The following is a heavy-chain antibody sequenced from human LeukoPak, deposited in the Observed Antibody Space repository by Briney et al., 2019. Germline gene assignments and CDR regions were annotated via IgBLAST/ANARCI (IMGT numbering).Heavy chain of an antibody. D-gene: IGHD2-2*01. CDR2: IYYSGST. Sequence: PSETLSLTCTVSGGSISSYYWSWIRQPPGKGLEWIGYIYYSGSTNYNPSLKSRVTISVDTSKNQFPLKLSSVTAADTAVYYCARQPVVPVAYYYMDVWGKGTTVTVSS. CDR1: GGSISSYY. J-gene: IGHJ6*03. CDR3: ARQPVVPVAYYYMDV. V-gene: IGHV4-59*08.